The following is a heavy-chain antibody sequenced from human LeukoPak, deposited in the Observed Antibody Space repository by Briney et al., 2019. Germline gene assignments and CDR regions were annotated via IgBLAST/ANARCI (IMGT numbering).Heavy chain of an antibody. CDR3: TKDRRGPAAGTWYFDS. Sequence: PGGSLRLSCVASGFTFSSTTKGWVRQAPGRGLEWVSSITAIDGRTYYADSVRGRFTISRDNSKNTVYLQLNSLRAGDTAIYYCTKDRRGPAAGTWYFDSWGQGTLVTVSS. J-gene: IGHJ4*02. CDR1: GFTFSSTT. D-gene: IGHD6-13*01. V-gene: IGHV3-23*01. CDR2: ITAIDGRT.